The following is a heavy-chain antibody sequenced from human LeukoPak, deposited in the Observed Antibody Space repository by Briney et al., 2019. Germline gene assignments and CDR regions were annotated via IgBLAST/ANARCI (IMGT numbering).Heavy chain of an antibody. Sequence: GGSLRLSCAASGFTFRSYAMSWVRQAPGKGLDWVSAISGSGGSTYYADSVKGRFTISRDNSKNTLYLQMNSLRAEDTAVYYCAKDLTTMIVVSANDYWGQGTLVTVSS. J-gene: IGHJ4*02. D-gene: IGHD3-22*01. CDR2: ISGSGGST. V-gene: IGHV3-23*01. CDR1: GFTFRSYA. CDR3: AKDLTTMIVVSANDY.